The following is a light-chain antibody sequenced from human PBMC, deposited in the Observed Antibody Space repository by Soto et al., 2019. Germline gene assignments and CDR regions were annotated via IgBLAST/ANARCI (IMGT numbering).Light chain of an antibody. Sequence: EIVMTQSPATLSVSPGERATLSCRASQSVNSNYLAWYQQKPGQAPRLLIYGISKRATDIPDRFSGSGSGTDFTLTISSLQPEDFATYYCQQSYSTPELTFGGGTKVDI. CDR3: QQSYSTPELT. CDR1: QSVNSNY. V-gene: IGKV3D-20*02. J-gene: IGKJ4*01. CDR2: GIS.